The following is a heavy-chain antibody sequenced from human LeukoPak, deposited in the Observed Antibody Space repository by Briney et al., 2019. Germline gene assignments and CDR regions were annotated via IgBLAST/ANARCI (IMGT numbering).Heavy chain of an antibody. CDR3: ARGVVIAPQTFDY. V-gene: IGHV4-59*01. D-gene: IGHD2-21*01. CDR1: GGSISIYY. J-gene: IGHJ4*02. Sequence: SETLSLTCTVSGGSISIYYWSWIRQPPGKGLEWIGYIYYSGNTNYNPSLKSRVTISVDTSKNQFSLTLSSVTAADTAVYYCARGVVIAPQTFDYWGQGTLVTVSS. CDR2: IYYSGNT.